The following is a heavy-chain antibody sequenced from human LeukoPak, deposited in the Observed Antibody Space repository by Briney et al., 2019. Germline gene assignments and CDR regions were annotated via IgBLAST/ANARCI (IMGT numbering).Heavy chain of an antibody. D-gene: IGHD3-10*01. CDR3: ARDWVAGVPFDAFDI. CDR2: IKEDGSEK. J-gene: IGHJ3*02. CDR1: GFTLSSYW. V-gene: IGHV3-7*03. Sequence: GGSLRLSCAASGFTLSSYWMSWVRQAPGKGLEWVANIKEDGSEKYYVDSVKGRFAISRDNAQNSVYLHMNSLTAEDTALYYCARDWVAGVPFDAFDIWGQGTMVSVSS.